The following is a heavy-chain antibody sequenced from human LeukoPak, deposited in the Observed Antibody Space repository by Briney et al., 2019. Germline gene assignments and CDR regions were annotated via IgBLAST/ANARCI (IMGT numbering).Heavy chain of an antibody. CDR1: GYSISSGYY. D-gene: IGHD1-26*01. J-gene: IGHJ4*02. V-gene: IGHV4-38-2*01. CDR3: ARHDQAVPYYYSFDY. Sequence: SETLSLTCAVSGYSISSGYYWGWIRHPPGKGLEWIGSIYHSGSTYYNPSLKSRVTISVDTSKNKFSLTLSPVTAADTAVYYCARHDQAVPYYYSFDYWGQGTLVPVSS. CDR2: IYHSGST.